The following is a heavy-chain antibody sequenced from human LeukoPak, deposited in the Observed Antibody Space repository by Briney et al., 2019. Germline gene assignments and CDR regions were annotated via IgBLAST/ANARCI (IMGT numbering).Heavy chain of an antibody. J-gene: IGHJ4*02. D-gene: IGHD4/OR15-4a*01. CDR2: INPKSGDT. CDR3: ASPMVEPEFPYYFDY. CDR1: GYTFTDYY. Sequence: ASVKVSCKASGYTFTDYYIHWVRQAPGQGLEWMGRINPKSGDTDYPQTFRGRVTMTRDTSISTAHMELSGLRSDDTAVYYCASPMVEPEFPYYFDYWGQGTLVTVSS. V-gene: IGHV1-2*06.